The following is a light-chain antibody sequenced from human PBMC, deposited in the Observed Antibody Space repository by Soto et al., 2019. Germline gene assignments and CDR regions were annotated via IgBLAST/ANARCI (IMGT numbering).Light chain of an antibody. V-gene: IGKV3-20*01. CDR1: QSVSSSY. CDR3: QQYGSSPIP. J-gene: IGKJ5*01. CDR2: GAS. Sequence: ENVLKQSPGTLSLSPGERATLSCMASQSVSSSYLAWYQQKPGQAPRLLIYGASSRATGIPDRFSGSGSGTDFTLTISRLEPEDFAVYYCQQYGSSPIPFGQGTRLAIK.